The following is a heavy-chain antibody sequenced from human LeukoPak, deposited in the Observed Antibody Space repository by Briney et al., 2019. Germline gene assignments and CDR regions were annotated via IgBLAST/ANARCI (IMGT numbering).Heavy chain of an antibody. CDR2: ISGSGGST. J-gene: IGHJ4*02. CDR3: AKDRSAYYDYVWGSYRPSFDY. CDR1: GFTFSSYA. V-gene: IGHV3-23*01. D-gene: IGHD3-16*02. Sequence: GGSLRLSCAASGFTFSSYAMSWVRQAPGKGLEWVSAISGSGGSTYYADSVKGRFTISRDNSKNTLYLQMNSLRAEDTAVYYCAKDRSAYYDYVWGSYRPSFDYWGQGTLVTVSS.